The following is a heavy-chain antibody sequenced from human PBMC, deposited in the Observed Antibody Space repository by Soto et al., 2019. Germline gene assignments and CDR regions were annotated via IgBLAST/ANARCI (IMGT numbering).Heavy chain of an antibody. CDR2: ISYDGSNK. CDR3: ATVWGHGTTLMAFDI. Sequence: QVQLVESGGGVVQPGRSLRLSCAASGFTFSSYGMHWVRQAPGKGLEWVAVISYDGSNKYYADSVKGRFTISRDNSKNTLYLQMNSLRAEDTAVYYCATVWGHGTTLMAFDIWGQGTMVTVSS. D-gene: IGHD1-1*01. CDR1: GFTFSSYG. J-gene: IGHJ3*02. V-gene: IGHV3-30*03.